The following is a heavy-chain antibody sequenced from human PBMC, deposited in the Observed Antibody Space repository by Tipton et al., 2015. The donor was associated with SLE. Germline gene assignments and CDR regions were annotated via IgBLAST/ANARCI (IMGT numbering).Heavy chain of an antibody. V-gene: IGHV4-61*08. CDR3: ARGGPSSKWLDP. CDR2: IYYSGTT. CDR1: GYAISRGNY. J-gene: IGHJ5*02. D-gene: IGHD6-6*01. Sequence: TLSLTCDVSGYAISRGNYWGWIRQPPGKGLEWIGYIYYSGTTNYNSSLKSRVTISVDTSKNQFSLKLNSVTAADTAVYYCARGGPSSKWLDPWGRGTQVTVSS.